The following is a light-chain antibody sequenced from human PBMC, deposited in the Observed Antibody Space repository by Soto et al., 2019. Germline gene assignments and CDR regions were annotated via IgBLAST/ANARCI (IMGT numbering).Light chain of an antibody. CDR2: GAS. CDR1: RSVSSY. J-gene: IGKJ5*01. Sequence: ETVLTQSPGTLSLSPGERATLSCRASRSVSSYLGWYQQKPGQAPRLLIYGASSRATGIPDRFSGSGSGADFTLTISRLEPEDFAVYYCQQYGSSPSTFGQGTRLEIK. CDR3: QQYGSSPST. V-gene: IGKV3-20*01.